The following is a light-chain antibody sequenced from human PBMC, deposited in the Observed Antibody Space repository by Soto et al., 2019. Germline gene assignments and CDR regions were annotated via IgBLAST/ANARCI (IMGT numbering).Light chain of an antibody. CDR3: SSYAGSNNVV. J-gene: IGLJ2*01. CDR1: SSEVGGYNY. CDR2: EVS. V-gene: IGLV2-8*01. Sequence: QSALTQPPSASGSPGQSVTISCTGTSSEVGGYNYVSWYQQHPGKAPKLMIYEVSKRPSGVPDRFSGSKSGNTASLTVSGLQAEDEADYYCSSYAGSNNVVFGGGTKLTV.